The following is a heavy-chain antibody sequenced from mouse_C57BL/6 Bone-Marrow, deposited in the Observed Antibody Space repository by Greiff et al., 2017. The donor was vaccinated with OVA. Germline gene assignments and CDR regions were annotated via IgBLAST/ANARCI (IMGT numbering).Heavy chain of an antibody. V-gene: IGHV1-64*01. J-gene: IGHJ3*01. Sequence: QVQLKQPGAELVKPGASVKLSCKASGYTFTSYWMHWVKQRPGQGLEWIGMIHPNSGSTNYNEKFKSKATLTVDKSSSTAYMQLSSLTSEDSAVYYCARHYGSSFFAYWGQGTLVTVSA. CDR1: GYTFTSYW. CDR3: ARHYGSSFFAY. D-gene: IGHD1-1*01. CDR2: IHPNSGST.